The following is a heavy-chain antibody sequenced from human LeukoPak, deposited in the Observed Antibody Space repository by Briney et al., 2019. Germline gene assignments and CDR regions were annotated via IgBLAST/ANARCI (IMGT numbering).Heavy chain of an antibody. CDR1: GGSISSYY. CDR3: ARAEMATITDYYYGMDV. Sequence: SETLSLTCTVSGGSISSYYWSWIRQPPGKGLEWIGYIYYSGSTNYNPSLKSRVTISVDTSKNQFPLKLSSVTAADTAVYYCARAEMATITDYYYGMDVWGQGTTVTVSS. J-gene: IGHJ6*02. D-gene: IGHD5-24*01. CDR2: IYYSGST. V-gene: IGHV4-59*01.